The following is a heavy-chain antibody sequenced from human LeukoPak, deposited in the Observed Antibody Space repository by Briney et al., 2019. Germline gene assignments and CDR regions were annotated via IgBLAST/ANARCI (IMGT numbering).Heavy chain of an antibody. V-gene: IGHV3-30*02. Sequence: PGGSLRLSCAASGFTFSSYGMHWVRQAPGKGLEWVAFIRYDGSNTYYADSVTGRFTISRDNSKNTMHLQMNSLNPEDTAMYFGVEDLKSHIPYWGQGTLVTVSS. CDR3: VEDLKSHIPY. J-gene: IGHJ4*02. CDR1: GFTFSSYG. D-gene: IGHD2-21*01. CDR2: IRYDGSNT.